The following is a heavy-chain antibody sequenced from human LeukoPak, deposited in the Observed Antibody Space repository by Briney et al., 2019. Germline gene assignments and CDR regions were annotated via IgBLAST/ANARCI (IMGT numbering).Heavy chain of an antibody. J-gene: IGHJ4*02. CDR1: GGTFSSYA. CDR2: IIPIFGTA. D-gene: IGHD3-10*02. CDR3: ARVPLGSGKFMTEFDY. Sequence: ASVKFSCKASGGTFSSYAISWVRQAPGQGLEWMGGIIPIFGTANYAQKFQGRVTITADESTSTAYMELSSLRSEDTAVYYCARVPLGSGKFMTEFDYWGQGTLVTVSS. V-gene: IGHV1-69*01.